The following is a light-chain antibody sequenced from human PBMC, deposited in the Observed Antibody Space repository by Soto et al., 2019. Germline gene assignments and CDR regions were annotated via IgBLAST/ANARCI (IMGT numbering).Light chain of an antibody. J-gene: IGLJ2*01. Sequence: QSALTQPASVSGSPGQSITISCTGTSSDVGGYNSVSWYQQHPDKAPQLMIFDVSNRPSGISDRFSGSKSGNTASLTISGLQAEDAADYFCSSYTGTNTLIFGGGTKLTVL. CDR1: SSDVGGYNS. V-gene: IGLV2-14*03. CDR3: SSYTGTNTLI. CDR2: DVS.